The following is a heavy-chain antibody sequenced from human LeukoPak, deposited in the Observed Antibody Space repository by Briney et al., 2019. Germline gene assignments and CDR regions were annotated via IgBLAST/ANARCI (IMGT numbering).Heavy chain of an antibody. V-gene: IGHV3-30*18. CDR2: ISYDGSNK. D-gene: IGHD2-2*01. Sequence: PGGSLRLSCAASGFTFSSYGMHWGRQAPGKGLEWVAGISYDGSNKYYADSVKGRVTSSRDNSKNTLYLQMNSLRAEDTAVYYCAKALRYCSSTSCGRYYYYGMDVWGQGTTVTVSS. CDR3: AKALRYCSSTSCGRYYYYGMDV. CDR1: GFTFSSYG. J-gene: IGHJ6*02.